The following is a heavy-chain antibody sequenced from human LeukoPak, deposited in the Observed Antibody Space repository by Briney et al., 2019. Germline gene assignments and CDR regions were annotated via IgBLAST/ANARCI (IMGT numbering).Heavy chain of an antibody. Sequence: GGSLRLSCAASGFTFSTYAMTWVRQAPGKGLEWVSAISGSGDSTYYADSVKGRFSISRDNSKNTLYLQMCSLRAEDTAVYYCARDKTSGYQPRGVMDVWGKGTTVTVSS. CDR1: GFTFSTYA. J-gene: IGHJ6*04. D-gene: IGHD5-12*01. CDR3: ARDKTSGYQPRGVMDV. CDR2: ISGSGDST. V-gene: IGHV3-23*01.